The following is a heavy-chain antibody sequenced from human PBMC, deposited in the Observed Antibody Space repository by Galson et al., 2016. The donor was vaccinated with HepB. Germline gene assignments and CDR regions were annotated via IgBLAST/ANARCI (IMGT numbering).Heavy chain of an antibody. Sequence: SVKVSCKASGYTFIGHWMHWVRQAPGQGLEWMGIINPRTGATGYAQNFQGRITLTSDTSANTVYMEMSSLRSEDTAVYYCARDHSFADSAWWFDPWGQGTLLIVSS. V-gene: IGHV1-46*01. D-gene: IGHD3-3*01. CDR1: GYTFIGHW. J-gene: IGHJ5*02. CDR2: INPRTGAT. CDR3: ARDHSFADSAWWFDP.